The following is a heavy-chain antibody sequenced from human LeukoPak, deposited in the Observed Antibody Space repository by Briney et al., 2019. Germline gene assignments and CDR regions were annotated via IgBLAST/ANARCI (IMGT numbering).Heavy chain of an antibody. CDR3: ARVRGSSCGYSDY. CDR1: GFTFSSYE. J-gene: IGHJ4*02. D-gene: IGHD5-18*01. V-gene: IGHV3-48*03. CDR2: ISSSGSTI. Sequence: RGSLRLSCAASGFTFSSYEMNWVRQAPGKGLEWVSYISSSGSTIYYADSVKGRFTISRDNAKNSLYLQMNSLRAEDTANYYCARVRGSSCGYSDYWGQGTLVTVSS.